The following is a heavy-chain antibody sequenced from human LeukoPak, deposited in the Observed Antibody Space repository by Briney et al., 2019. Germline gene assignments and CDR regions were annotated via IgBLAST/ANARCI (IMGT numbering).Heavy chain of an antibody. CDR1: GGSFSGYY. J-gene: IGHJ6*03. CDR3: ARGRYDIYGVAGRRGYYYYMDV. D-gene: IGHD3-9*01. CDR2: INHSGST. V-gene: IGHV4-34*01. Sequence: PSETLSLTCAVYGGSFSGYYWSWIRQPPGKGLEWIGEINHSGSTSYNPSLKSRVTISVDTSKNQFSLKLSSVTAADRAVYYCARGRYDIYGVAGRRGYYYYMDVWGKGTTVTVSS.